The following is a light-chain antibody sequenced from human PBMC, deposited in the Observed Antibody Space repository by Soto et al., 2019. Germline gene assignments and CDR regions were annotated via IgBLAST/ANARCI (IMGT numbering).Light chain of an antibody. J-gene: IGLJ1*01. CDR3: SSYTSTSTYV. Sequence: QSALTQPASVSGSPGQSITISCTGTSSDVGGYNYVSWYQQYPGKAPKLMIYHVSNRPSGVSNRFSGSKSGNSASLTISGLQAEDEADYYCSSYTSTSTYVFGTGTNVTVL. V-gene: IGLV2-14*01. CDR2: HVS. CDR1: SSDVGGYNY.